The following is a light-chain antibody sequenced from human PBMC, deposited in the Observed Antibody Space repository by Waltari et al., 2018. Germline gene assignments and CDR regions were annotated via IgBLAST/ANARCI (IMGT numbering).Light chain of an antibody. Sequence: EIVMTPSPAALSVSPGGRATLTCKASQSISNNLTWYQQKPGQAPRLLIYDASTMATGVPARFSGSGSGTEFTFTISSLQSEDIAVYYCQQYDNRPRTFGQGTKVEIK. J-gene: IGKJ1*01. CDR1: QSISNN. V-gene: IGKV3-15*01. CDR2: DAS. CDR3: QQYDNRPRT.